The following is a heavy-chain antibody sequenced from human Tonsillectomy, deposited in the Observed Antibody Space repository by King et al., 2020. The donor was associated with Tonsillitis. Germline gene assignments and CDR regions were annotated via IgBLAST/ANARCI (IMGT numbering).Heavy chain of an antibody. Sequence: VQLVESGGGLVQPGGSLRLSCAASGFTFSSYEMNWVRQAPGKGLEWVSYISSSGSTIYYADSVKGRFTISRDNAKNSLYLQMNSLRAEDTAVYYCARYLDSGCFYSWGQGTLVTVSS. J-gene: IGHJ5*01. CDR3: ARYLDSGCFYS. CDR2: ISSSGSTI. CDR1: GFTFSSYE. D-gene: IGHD2-2*03. V-gene: IGHV3-48*03.